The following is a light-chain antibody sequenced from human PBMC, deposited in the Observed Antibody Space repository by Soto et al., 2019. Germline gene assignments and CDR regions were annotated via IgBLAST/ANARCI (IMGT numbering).Light chain of an antibody. V-gene: IGLV1-44*01. CDR3: QSYDSSLTVV. CDR1: RSNIGNNI. J-gene: IGLJ2*01. CDR2: RTE. Sequence: QSGLTQPPSASGTPGQIITISCSGSRSNIGNNIVTWYQQFPGAAPKVVIYRTEQRPSGVPDRFSGSKSGTSASLDITGLQAEDEAEYFCQSYDSSLTVVFGGGTKLTVL.